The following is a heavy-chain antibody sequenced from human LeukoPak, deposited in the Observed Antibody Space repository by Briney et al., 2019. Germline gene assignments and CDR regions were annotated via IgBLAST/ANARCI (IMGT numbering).Heavy chain of an antibody. V-gene: IGHV4-59*01. J-gene: IGHJ6*02. CDR3: ARGRGNYYGMDV. Sequence: SETLSLTCSVSGGSINSYYWSWIRQPPGKGLEWIGYIYYSGNTNYNPSLKSRATISVDTSKNQFSLKLSSVTAADTAVYYCARGRGNYYGMDVWGQGTTVTVSS. CDR2: IYYSGNT. CDR1: GGSINSYY.